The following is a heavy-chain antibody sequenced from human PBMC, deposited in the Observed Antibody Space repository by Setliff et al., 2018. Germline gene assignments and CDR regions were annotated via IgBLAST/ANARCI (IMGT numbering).Heavy chain of an antibody. V-gene: IGHV4-59*08. CDR3: ARVRWELYFDY. Sequence: SETLSLTCTVSGGSISSHYWSWIRQPPGKGLEWIGYIYYSGSTNYNPSLKSRVTISVDTSKNQFSLKLSSVTAADTAVYYCARVRWELYFDYWGQGTLVTVSS. J-gene: IGHJ4*02. CDR1: GGSISSHY. D-gene: IGHD1-26*01. CDR2: IYYSGST.